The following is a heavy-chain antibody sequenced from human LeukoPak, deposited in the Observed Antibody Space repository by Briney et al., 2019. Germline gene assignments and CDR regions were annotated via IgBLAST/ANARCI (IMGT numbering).Heavy chain of an antibody. CDR1: GGSMSSFY. J-gene: IGHJ4*02. CDR3: AREWTSGDGSGYPYYFDY. CDR2: IYTSGVT. V-gene: IGHV4-4*07. D-gene: IGHD3-22*01. Sequence: SETLSLTCTLSGGSMSSFYWDWIRQPAGKGLQWIGRIYTSGVTNYNPSLKSRVIMSVDTSKNQFSLKLSSVTAADTAVYYCAREWTSGDGSGYPYYFDYWGPGTLVTVSS.